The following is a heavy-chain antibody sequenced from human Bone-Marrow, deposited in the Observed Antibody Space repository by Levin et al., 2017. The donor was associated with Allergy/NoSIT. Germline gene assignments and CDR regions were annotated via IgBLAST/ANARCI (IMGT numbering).Heavy chain of an antibody. Sequence: PGGSLRLSCEASGFTFNNAWMSWVRQAPGKGLEWVGRIKSKTDGGTIDYAAPVKGRFTISRDDSKNTLYLQMNSLKTEDTAVYYCTPYYYGSGSPRGMDVWGQGTTVTVSS. CDR3: TPYYYGSGSPRGMDV. D-gene: IGHD3-10*01. J-gene: IGHJ6*02. CDR2: IKSKTDGGTI. V-gene: IGHV3-15*01. CDR1: GFTFNNAW.